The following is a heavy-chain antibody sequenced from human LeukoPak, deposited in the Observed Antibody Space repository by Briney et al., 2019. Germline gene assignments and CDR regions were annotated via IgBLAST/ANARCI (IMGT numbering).Heavy chain of an antibody. Sequence: GASVKVSCKASGYTFTSYGISWVRQAPGQGLEWMGWISAYNGNTNYAQKLQGRVTMTTDTSTSTAYMELRSLRSDDTAVYYCARGEAGGGSYQYYFDYWGQGTLVTVSS. CDR2: ISAYNGNT. J-gene: IGHJ4*02. CDR3: ARGEAGGGSYQYYFDY. V-gene: IGHV1-18*01. CDR1: GYTFTSYG. D-gene: IGHD1-26*01.